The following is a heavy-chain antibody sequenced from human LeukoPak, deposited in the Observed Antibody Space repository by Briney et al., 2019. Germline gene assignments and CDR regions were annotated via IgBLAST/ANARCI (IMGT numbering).Heavy chain of an antibody. J-gene: IGHJ4*02. CDR3: ARDENEGGGYYFDY. D-gene: IGHD3-16*01. V-gene: IGHV3-21*01. CDR2: ISSSSSYI. CDR1: GFTFSSYS. Sequence: GGSLRLSCAASGFTFSSYSMNWVRQAPGKGPEWVSSISSSSSYIYYADSVKGRFTISRDNAKNSLYLQMNSLRAEDTAVYYCARDENEGGGYYFDYWGQGTLVTVSS.